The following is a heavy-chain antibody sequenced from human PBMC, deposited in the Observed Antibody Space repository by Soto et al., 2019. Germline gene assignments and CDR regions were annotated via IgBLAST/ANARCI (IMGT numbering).Heavy chain of an antibody. CDR2: IYYSGST. Sequence: PSETLSLTCTVSGGSISSSSYYWGWIRQPPGKGLEWIGSIYYSGSTYYNPSLKSRVTISVDTSKNQFSLKLSSVTAADTAVYYCARHGGVPGEFDYWGQGTLVTVSS. V-gene: IGHV4-39*01. J-gene: IGHJ4*02. D-gene: IGHD3-10*01. CDR1: GGSISSSSYY. CDR3: ARHGGVPGEFDY.